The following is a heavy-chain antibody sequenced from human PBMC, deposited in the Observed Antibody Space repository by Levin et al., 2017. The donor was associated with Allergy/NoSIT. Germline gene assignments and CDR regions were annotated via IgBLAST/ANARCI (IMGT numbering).Heavy chain of an antibody. V-gene: IGHV3-11*06. J-gene: IGHJ4*02. D-gene: IGHD4-17*01. Sequence: GESLKISCAASGFTFSDYYMSWIRQAPGKGLEWVSYISSSSSYTNYADSVKGRFTISRDNAKNSLYLQMNSLRAEDTAVYYCARAPRYGDYVSLDYWGQGTLVTVSS. CDR1: GFTFSDYY. CDR2: ISSSSSYT. CDR3: ARAPRYGDYVSLDY.